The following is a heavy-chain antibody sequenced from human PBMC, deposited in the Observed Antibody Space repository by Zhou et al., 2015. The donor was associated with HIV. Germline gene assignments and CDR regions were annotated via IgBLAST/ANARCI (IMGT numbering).Heavy chain of an antibody. Sequence: QVQLVQSGTEVKKPGSSVKVSCKTSGDTFSAYSISWVRQAPGQRPEWMGGIIPMFGTPNYAPKFQGRVTLTADESTSTAYMELSSLTSEDTAVYYCALPSGYRTVSTIDPWGQGTLVIVSS. V-gene: IGHV1-69*01. CDR1: GDTFSAYS. CDR3: ALPSGYRTVSTIDP. J-gene: IGHJ5*02. CDR2: IIPMFGTP. D-gene: IGHD5-18*01.